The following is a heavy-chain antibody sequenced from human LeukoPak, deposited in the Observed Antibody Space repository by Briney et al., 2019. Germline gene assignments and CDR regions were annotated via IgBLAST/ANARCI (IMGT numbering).Heavy chain of an antibody. CDR1: CYTFTRYG. CDR3: ARSGRGTYYYFDL. Sequence: GASVKVSCKASCYTFTRYGISWVRQAPGQGLEWMGWISGYNGNTNYAQKFQDRGSMTADTSTSTAYMEVRSLRSDDTAVYYCARSGRGTYYYFDLWGQGTLVTVSS. CDR2: ISGYNGNT. J-gene: IGHJ4*02. D-gene: IGHD1-26*01. V-gene: IGHV1-18*01.